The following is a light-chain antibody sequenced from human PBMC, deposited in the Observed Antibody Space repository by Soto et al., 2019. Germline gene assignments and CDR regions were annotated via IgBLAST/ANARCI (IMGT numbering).Light chain of an antibody. Sequence: EIVLTQSPGTLSLSPGEGATLSCRASQSVSTNFFAWYQQKPGQAPRLLIYGASTWATGIPDRFSGSGSGTDFTLTISRLEPEDFAVYYCQQYGRTSWTFGQGTKVDIK. CDR1: QSVSTNF. V-gene: IGKV3-20*01. J-gene: IGKJ1*01. CDR2: GAS. CDR3: QQYGRTSWT.